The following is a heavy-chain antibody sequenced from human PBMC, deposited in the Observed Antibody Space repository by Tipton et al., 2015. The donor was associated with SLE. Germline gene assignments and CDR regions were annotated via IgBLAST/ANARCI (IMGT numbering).Heavy chain of an antibody. D-gene: IGHD3-9*01. CDR3: AKDSGNRYFDWYAFDI. CDR1: GFSFNTYA. J-gene: IGHJ3*02. CDR2: ISSDGRTK. V-gene: IGHV3-30*04. Sequence: SLRLSCAASGFSFNTYAVHWVRQAPGRGLEWLAVISSDGRTKYYADSVKGRFTISRDNSKNTLYLQMNSLRAEDTALYYCAKDSGNRYFDWYAFDIWGQGTMVTVSS.